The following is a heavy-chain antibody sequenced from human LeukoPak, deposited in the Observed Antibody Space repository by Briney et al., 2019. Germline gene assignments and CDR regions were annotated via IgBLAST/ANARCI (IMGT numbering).Heavy chain of an antibody. V-gene: IGHV4-30-4*08. CDR2: IYYSGST. D-gene: IGHD2-2*01. CDR3: ARETLGYCSSTSCFRDY. Sequence: TPSETLSLTCTVSGGSISGHYWSWIRQPPGKGLEWIGYIYYSGSTYYNPPLKSRVTISVDTSKNQFSLKLSSVTAADTAVYYCARETLGYCSSTSCFRDYWGQGTLVTVSS. J-gene: IGHJ4*02. CDR1: GGSISGHY.